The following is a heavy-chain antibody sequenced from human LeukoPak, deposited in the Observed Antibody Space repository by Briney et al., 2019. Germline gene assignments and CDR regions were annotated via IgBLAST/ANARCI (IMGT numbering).Heavy chain of an antibody. CDR2: IYYGGNT. Sequence: SETLSLTCSVSGNSISSYYWSWIRQPPGKGLEWIGYIYYGGNTYYNPSLKSRVTISVDTSKNQFSLKLSSVTAADTAVYYCARGYSYGYLSFDYWGQGTLVTVSS. V-gene: IGHV4-59*08. CDR1: GNSISSYY. J-gene: IGHJ4*02. CDR3: ARGYSYGYLSFDY. D-gene: IGHD5-18*01.